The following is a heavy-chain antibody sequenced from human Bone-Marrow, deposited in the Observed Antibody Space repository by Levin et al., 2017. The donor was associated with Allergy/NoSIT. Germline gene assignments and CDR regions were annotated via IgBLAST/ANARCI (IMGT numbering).Heavy chain of an antibody. CDR3: ARLRPDDYDYCGGYYGTSLFDY. J-gene: IGHJ4*02. CDR2: IYPSDSDS. Sequence: GESLKISCKVSGYNFYTFWIGWVRQKPGKGLEWMGIIYPSDSDSRYNPSFQGHVTFSVDKATSTAYLRWNSLTTSDSAMYFCARLRPDDYDYCGGYYGTSLFDYWGQGTQVTVSS. CDR1: GYNFYTFW. V-gene: IGHV5-51*01. D-gene: IGHD3-3*01.